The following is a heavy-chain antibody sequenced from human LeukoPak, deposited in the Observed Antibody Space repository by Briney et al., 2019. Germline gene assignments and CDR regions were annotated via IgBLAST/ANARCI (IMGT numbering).Heavy chain of an antibody. V-gene: IGHV3-74*01. Sequence: GGSLSLSCAASGFTFSIYWMHWVRQAPGKGLVWVSRISSDGSITGYADSVKGRFTISRDNAKNTLYLQMNSLRAEDTAVYYCARHLNYYLDYWGQGTLVTVSS. CDR2: ISSDGSIT. CDR1: GFTFSIYW. CDR3: ARHLNYYLDY. D-gene: IGHD3-10*01. J-gene: IGHJ4*02.